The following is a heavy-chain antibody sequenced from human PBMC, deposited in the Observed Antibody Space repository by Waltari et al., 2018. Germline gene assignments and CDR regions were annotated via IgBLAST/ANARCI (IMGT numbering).Heavy chain of an antibody. Sequence: EVQLVESGGVVVQSGGSLRLSCAASGFTFDDYTMYWVRQAPGKGLELVSLINWNGRSTYYADSVRGRFTVSRDNTKNVLYLQMNTLRPEDTALYYCAKTKGVGAYYYFDYWGQGTLVSVSS. J-gene: IGHJ4*02. CDR1: GFTFDDYT. CDR2: INWNGRST. CDR3: AKTKGVGAYYYFDY. D-gene: IGHD1-26*01. V-gene: IGHV3-43*01.